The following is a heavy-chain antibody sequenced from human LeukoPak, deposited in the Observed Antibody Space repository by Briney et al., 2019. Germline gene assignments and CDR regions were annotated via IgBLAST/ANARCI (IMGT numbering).Heavy chain of an antibody. CDR3: ARVEYYYDSSGYYSPLYFDY. D-gene: IGHD3-22*01. CDR1: GGSISSYY. CDR2: INHSGST. V-gene: IGHV4-34*01. J-gene: IGHJ4*02. Sequence: SETLSLTCTVSGGSISSYYWSWIRQPPGKGLEWIGEINHSGSTNYNPSLKSRVTISVDTSKNQFSLKLSSVTAADTAVYYCARVEYYYDSSGYYSPLYFDYWGQGTLVTVSS.